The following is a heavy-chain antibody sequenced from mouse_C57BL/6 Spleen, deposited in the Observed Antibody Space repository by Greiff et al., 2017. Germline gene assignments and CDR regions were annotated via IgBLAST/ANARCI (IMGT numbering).Heavy chain of an antibody. D-gene: IGHD1-1*01. J-gene: IGHJ4*01. CDR2: ISSGSSTI. Sequence: EVMLVESGGGLVKPGGSLKLSCAASGFTFSDYGMHWVRQAPEKGLEWVAYISSGSSTIYYADTVKGRFTISRDNAKNTLFLQMTSLRSEDTAMYYCGHGSSYRDYAMDYWGQGTSVTVSS. CDR3: GHGSSYRDYAMDY. CDR1: GFTFSDYG. V-gene: IGHV5-17*01.